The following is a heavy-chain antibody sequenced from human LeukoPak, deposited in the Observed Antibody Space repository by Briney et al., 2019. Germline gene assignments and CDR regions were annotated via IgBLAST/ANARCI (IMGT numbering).Heavy chain of an antibody. CDR3: ARDQSAVAGRLDCFDC. D-gene: IGHD6-19*01. CDR2: INSDGSSK. CDR1: GFTFSSNW. Sequence: GGSLRLSCAASGFTFSSNWKHWVRQAAGKGLVWVSRINSDGSSKYYADSVKGLFTISRDNAKNPLYLQMNSLRAEDTAVYYCARDQSAVAGRLDCFDCWGQGTLVTVSS. V-gene: IGHV3-74*01. J-gene: IGHJ4*02.